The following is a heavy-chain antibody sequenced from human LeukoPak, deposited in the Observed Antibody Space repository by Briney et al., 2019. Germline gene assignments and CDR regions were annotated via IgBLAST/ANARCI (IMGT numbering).Heavy chain of an antibody. V-gene: IGHV4-38-2*01. D-gene: IGHD4-17*01. J-gene: IGHJ4*02. CDR3: ARQDTVTHVPHYFDY. CDR2: IYHSGST. Sequence: KPSETLSLTCAVSGYSISSGYYWGWIRQPPGKGLEWIESIYHSGSTYYNPSLKSRVTISVDTSKNQFSLKLSSVTAADTAMYYCARQDTVTHVPHYFDYWGQGTLVTVSS. CDR1: GYSISSGYY.